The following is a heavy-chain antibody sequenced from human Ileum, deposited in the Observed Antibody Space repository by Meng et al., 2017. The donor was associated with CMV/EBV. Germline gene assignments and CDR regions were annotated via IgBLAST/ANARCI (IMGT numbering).Heavy chain of an antibody. Sequence: GSLRLSCAASGFTFSSFEMNWVRLAPGKGLEWVSYISRAATYTLYADSVEGRFTISRDDAKNSLYLQMNSLREEDTAIYYCAREPPDRSSSSTSPVSDYWGQGTLVTVSS. CDR1: GFTFSSFE. V-gene: IGHV3-48*03. D-gene: IGHD2-2*01. CDR3: AREPPDRSSSSTSPVSDY. J-gene: IGHJ4*02. CDR2: ISRAATYT.